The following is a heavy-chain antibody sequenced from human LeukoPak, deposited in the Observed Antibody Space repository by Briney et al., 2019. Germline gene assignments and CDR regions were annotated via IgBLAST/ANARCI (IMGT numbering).Heavy chain of an antibody. V-gene: IGHV3-48*04. CDR3: ARGSGSSPVDY. CDR1: GFTFSSYS. CDR2: ISSSSTTI. Sequence: SGGSLRLSCAASGFTFSSYSMNWVRQAPGKGLEWVSYISSSSTTIYYADSVKGRFTISRDNAKNSLYLQMNTLRAEDTAVYYCARGSGSSPVDYWGQGTLVTVSS. J-gene: IGHJ4*02. D-gene: IGHD3-10*01.